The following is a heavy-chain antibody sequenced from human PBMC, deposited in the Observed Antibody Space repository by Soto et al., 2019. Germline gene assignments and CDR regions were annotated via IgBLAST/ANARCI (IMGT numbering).Heavy chain of an antibody. Sequence: EVQLVESGGGLVKPGGSLRLSCAASGFTFSDYSMNWVRQAPGKGLEWVSSISRDSTYIFYADSVKGRFTIHRDNAKSQLYLQMNNLRAEDTAFYYCARGDEYSSSRGYFYWGQGTLVTVSS. CDR3: ARGDEYSSSRGYFY. J-gene: IGHJ4*02. CDR2: ISRDSTYI. D-gene: IGHD6-13*01. CDR1: GFTFSDYS. V-gene: IGHV3-21*01.